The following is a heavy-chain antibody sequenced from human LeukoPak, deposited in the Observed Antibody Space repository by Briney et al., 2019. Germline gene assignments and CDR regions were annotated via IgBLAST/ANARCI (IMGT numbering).Heavy chain of an antibody. CDR1: GFTFSSDA. Sequence: GGSLRLSCAASGFTFSSDAMSWVRQAPGKELAWVSAISGSGGSTYYADSVKGRFTISRDNSKNTLYLQMNSLRAEDTDVYYCAKIKTGTTRRFDYWGQGTLVTVSS. CDR3: AKIKTGTTRRFDY. V-gene: IGHV3-23*01. J-gene: IGHJ4*02. D-gene: IGHD1-7*01. CDR2: ISGSGGST.